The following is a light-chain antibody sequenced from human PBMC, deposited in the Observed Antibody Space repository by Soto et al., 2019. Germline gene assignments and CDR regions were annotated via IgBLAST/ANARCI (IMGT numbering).Light chain of an antibody. CDR3: QQYYSIPYT. J-gene: IGKJ2*01. V-gene: IGKV4-1*01. CDR1: QSVLSSSNNKNF. Sequence: DIVLTQSPDSLAVSLGERATINCKSSQSVLSSSNNKNFLAWYQQKPGQSPKLLIYWASTRESGVPDRFSGSGSWTDFTLTISSLQAEDVSVYYCQQYYSIPYTFGQGTKLEIK. CDR2: WAS.